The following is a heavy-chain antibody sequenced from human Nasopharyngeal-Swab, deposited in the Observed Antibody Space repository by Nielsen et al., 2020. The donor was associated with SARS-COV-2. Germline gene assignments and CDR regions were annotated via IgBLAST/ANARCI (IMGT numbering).Heavy chain of an antibody. Sequence: GESLKISCAVSGFTFSTFWMTWVRQAPGKGLKWVANIKEDGSQKYYLDSVKGRFTISRDNAKNSLYLQMNSLRAEDTAIYFCARAVAGATDYWGQGTLVTVSS. J-gene: IGHJ4*02. CDR2: IKEDGSQK. CDR3: ARAVAGATDY. CDR1: GFTFSTFW. V-gene: IGHV3-7*03. D-gene: IGHD1-26*01.